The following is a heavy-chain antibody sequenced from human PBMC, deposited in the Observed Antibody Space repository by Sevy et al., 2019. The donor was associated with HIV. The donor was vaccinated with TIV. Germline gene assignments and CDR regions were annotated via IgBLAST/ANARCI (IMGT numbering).Heavy chain of an antibody. D-gene: IGHD1-26*01. CDR1: GGSITSLY. Sequence: SETLSLTCTVSGGSITSLYWNWIRQPPGKGLEWIANIYYNGHINYNPSLKSRVTLSLNTTKNQFSLRLSAVTAADTAMYYCAGENAWGRGYSWGQGTLVTVSS. CDR2: IYYNGHI. CDR3: AGENAWGRGYS. V-gene: IGHV4-59*11. J-gene: IGHJ4*02.